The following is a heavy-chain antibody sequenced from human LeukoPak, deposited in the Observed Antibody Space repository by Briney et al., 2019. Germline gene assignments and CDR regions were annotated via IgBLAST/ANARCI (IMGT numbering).Heavy chain of an antibody. J-gene: IGHJ4*02. V-gene: IGHV4-38-2*01. D-gene: IGHD3-16*01. Sequence: SETLSHTCAVSGYSISSGYFWGWIRQPPGKGLEWIATIYHSGSTYYNPSLKSRVAISVDTSKNQFSLKLSSVTAADTAVYYCARHEGEFGVEHWGQGTLDTVSS. CDR3: ARHEGEFGVEH. CDR2: IYHSGST. CDR1: GYSISSGYF.